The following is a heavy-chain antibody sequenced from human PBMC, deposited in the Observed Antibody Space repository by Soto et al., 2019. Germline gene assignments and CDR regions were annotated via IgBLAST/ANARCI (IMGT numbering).Heavy chain of an antibody. CDR1: GFTFSNYW. D-gene: IGHD4-4*01. CDR3: ARGQERVYSNFPYCFDY. J-gene: IGHJ4*02. V-gene: IGHV3-7*03. CDR2: INQDGSEK. Sequence: PGGSLRLSGTASGFTFSNYWMSRVPQAPGKGLEWVANINQDGSEKYFLDSVKGRFPISRNNAKNSLYLQMNSLRVEDTAVYYCARGQERVYSNFPYCFDYWGQGTLVTVSS.